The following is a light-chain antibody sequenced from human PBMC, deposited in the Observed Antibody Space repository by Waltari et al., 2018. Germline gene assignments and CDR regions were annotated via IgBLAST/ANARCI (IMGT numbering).Light chain of an antibody. CDR2: AAS. CDR3: QHYYDNPWT. V-gene: IGKV1-6*01. J-gene: IGKJ1*01. CDR1: QNIYSN. Sequence: QITQSPSALSASVGDRVTISCRASQNIYSNLAWYQQKPGKAPKFLIYAASSLQSGIPSRFSGSGSGTDFTLTIISLQPEDSAAYYCQHYYDNPWTFGQGTKVEIK.